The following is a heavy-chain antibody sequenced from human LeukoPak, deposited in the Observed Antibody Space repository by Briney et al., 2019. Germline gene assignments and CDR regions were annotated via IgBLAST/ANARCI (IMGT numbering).Heavy chain of an antibody. Sequence: ASVKVSCKASGYTFTSYYMHWVRQAPGQGLEWMGIINPSGGSTSYAQKFQGRVTMTRDMSTSTVYMELSSLRSEDTAVYYCARGAYYYGSGTGAFDIWGQGTMVTVSS. CDR1: GYTFTSYY. D-gene: IGHD3-10*01. CDR3: ARGAYYYGSGTGAFDI. V-gene: IGHV1-46*01. J-gene: IGHJ3*02. CDR2: INPSGGST.